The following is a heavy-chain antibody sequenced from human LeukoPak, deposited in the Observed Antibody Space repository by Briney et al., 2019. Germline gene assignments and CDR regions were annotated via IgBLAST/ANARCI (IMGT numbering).Heavy chain of an antibody. J-gene: IGHJ4*02. CDR2: IKSKADGETI. CDR3: STLTSRGLSDS. Sequence: PGGSLRLSCADSGFTFTNAWMDWVRQAPGKGLEWVGRIKSKADGETIDYAAPVKGRFTFSRDDSKNMLYLQMNSLKSEDTAVYYCSTLTSRGLSDSWGQGTLVTVSS. D-gene: IGHD1-20*01. V-gene: IGHV3-15*07. CDR1: GFTFTNAW.